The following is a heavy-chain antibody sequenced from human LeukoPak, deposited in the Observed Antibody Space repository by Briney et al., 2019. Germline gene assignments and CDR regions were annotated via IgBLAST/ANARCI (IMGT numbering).Heavy chain of an antibody. V-gene: IGHV5-51*01. CDR1: GYSFTSYW. J-gene: IGHJ5*02. Sequence: GESLKISCKGSGYSFTSYWIGWVRQMPGKGLEWMGIIYPGDSDTRYSPSFQGQVTISADKSISTAYLQWSSLKASDTAMYYCARLGMSGIFGVVTRPYNWFDPWGQGTLVTVSS. CDR3: ARLGMSGIFGVVTRPYNWFDP. CDR2: IYPGDSDT. D-gene: IGHD3-3*01.